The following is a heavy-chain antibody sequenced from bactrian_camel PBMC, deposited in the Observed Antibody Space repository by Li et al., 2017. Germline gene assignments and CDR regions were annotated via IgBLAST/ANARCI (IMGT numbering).Heavy chain of an antibody. CDR2: IDKSDETT. J-gene: IGHJ4*01. D-gene: IGHD4*01. Sequence: VQLVESGGATAQAGGSLRFSCATSGFAFSDYCLGWFRQTPTNAREPVARIDKSDETTYAESVKGRFTVSRDNAKRTLYLQMDNLQPEDTATYYCAASGASCLRAIDFNYWGQGTQVTVS. CDR3: AASGASCLRAIDFNY. CDR1: GFAFSDYC. V-gene: IGHV3-2*01.